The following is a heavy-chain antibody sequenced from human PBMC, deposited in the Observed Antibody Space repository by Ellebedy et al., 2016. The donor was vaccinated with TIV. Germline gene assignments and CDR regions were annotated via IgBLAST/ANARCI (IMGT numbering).Heavy chain of an antibody. CDR3: ATDHPIMGYTVTTIDAYGMDV. J-gene: IGHJ6*02. Sequence: GESLKISXKASGYTFTGYYMHWVRQAPGQGLEWMGWINPNSGGTNYAQKFQGWVTMTRDTSISTAYMELSRLRSDDTAVYYCATDHPIMGYTVTTIDAYGMDVWGQGTTVTVSS. CDR1: GYTFTGYY. D-gene: IGHD4-17*01. V-gene: IGHV1-2*04. CDR2: INPNSGGT.